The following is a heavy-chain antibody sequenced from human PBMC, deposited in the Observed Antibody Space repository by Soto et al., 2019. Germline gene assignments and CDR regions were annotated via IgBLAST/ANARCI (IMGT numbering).Heavy chain of an antibody. CDR2: IKQDGSEK. Sequence: EVQLVESGGGLVQPGGSLRLSCAASGFTFSSYWMSWVRQAPGKGLEWVANIKQDGSEKYYVDSGKGRFTISRDNAKNSLYMQMNSLRAEDTAVYYCARDPYGDYYYGMDVWGQGTTVTVSS. CDR3: ARDPYGDYYYGMDV. J-gene: IGHJ6*02. CDR1: GFTFSSYW. D-gene: IGHD4-17*01. V-gene: IGHV3-7*05.